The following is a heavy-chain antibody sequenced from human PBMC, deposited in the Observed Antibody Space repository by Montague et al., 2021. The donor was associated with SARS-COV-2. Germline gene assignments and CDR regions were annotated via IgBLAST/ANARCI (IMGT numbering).Heavy chain of an antibody. J-gene: IGHJ3*01. D-gene: IGHD6-19*01. CDR2: VYYNGDT. CDR3: ARGWDFDP. CDR1: GGSIASHY. V-gene: IGHV4-59*08. Sequence: SETRSLTCTVSGGSIASHYWNWIRQSPGKRPEWIGYVYYNGDTKYNPSLQSRVTISIDTSENQFSLRLSSVTAADTAVYFCARGWDFDPWGQGRLVTVSS.